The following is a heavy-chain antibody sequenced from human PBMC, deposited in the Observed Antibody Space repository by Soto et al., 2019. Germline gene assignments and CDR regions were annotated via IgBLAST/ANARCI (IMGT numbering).Heavy chain of an antibody. Sequence: QVQLQESGPGLVKPSGTLSLTCAVSGGSISSSYWWSWVRQPPGKGLEWIGEIYHSGSTNYNPSLKSRVTISVDKSKNQFSLKLSSVTAADTAVYYCARRRITMIVVVFDDFDIWGQGTMVNVSS. V-gene: IGHV4-4*02. D-gene: IGHD3-22*01. CDR3: ARRRITMIVVVFDDFDI. J-gene: IGHJ3*02. CDR1: GGSISSSYW. CDR2: IYHSGST.